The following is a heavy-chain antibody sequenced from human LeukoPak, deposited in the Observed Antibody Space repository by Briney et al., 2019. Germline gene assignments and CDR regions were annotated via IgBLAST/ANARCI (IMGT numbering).Heavy chain of an antibody. CDR3: ARIDQHGEGSD. D-gene: IGHD1-26*01. Sequence: ASVKVSCKASGYTFTSHDINWVRQATGQGLEWMGWMNPNSGNTGYAQKFQGRVTMTRNTSISTAYMKLSSLRSEDTAVYYCARIDQHGEGSDWGQGTLVTVSS. J-gene: IGHJ4*02. CDR1: GYTFTSHD. V-gene: IGHV1-8*01. CDR2: MNPNSGNT.